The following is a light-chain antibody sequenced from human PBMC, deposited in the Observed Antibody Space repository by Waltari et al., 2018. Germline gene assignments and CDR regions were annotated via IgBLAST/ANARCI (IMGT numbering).Light chain of an antibody. CDR1: LLSTKY. CDR2: KDS. Sequence: SYELTQPSSVSVSPGQTARITCSGDLLSTKYARWFQQRPGQAPVLVIYKDSERPSGIPERFSGSGSVNTVILTISGAQVEDEADYYCYSATDNNLRVFGGGTKLTVL. V-gene: IGLV3-27*01. J-gene: IGLJ3*02. CDR3: YSATDNNLRV.